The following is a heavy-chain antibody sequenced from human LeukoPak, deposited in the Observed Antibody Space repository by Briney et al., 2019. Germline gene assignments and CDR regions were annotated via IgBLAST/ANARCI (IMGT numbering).Heavy chain of an antibody. CDR1: GFTFSSYW. D-gene: IGHD3-3*01. CDR3: ARDHANYDFWSGYYTPYNWFDP. V-gene: IGHV3-7*01. Sequence: PGGSLRLSCAASGFTFSSYWMSWVRQARGKGLEWVANIKQDGSEKYYVDSVKGRFTISRDNAKNSLYLQMNSLRAEDKAVYYCARDHANYDFWSGYYTPYNWFDPWGQGTLVTVSS. CDR2: IKQDGSEK. J-gene: IGHJ5*02.